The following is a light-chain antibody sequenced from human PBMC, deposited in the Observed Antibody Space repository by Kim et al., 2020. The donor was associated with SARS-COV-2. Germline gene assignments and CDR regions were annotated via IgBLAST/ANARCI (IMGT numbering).Light chain of an antibody. V-gene: IGKV3-20*01. CDR1: QSVSSGN. Sequence: PGQRATLSCRASQSVSSGNLAWYQQKPGQAPRLLIYGASNRATGIPDRFSGGGSGTDFTLTISRLEPEDFAVYYCQQYAGSPYTFGQGTKLE. CDR2: GAS. CDR3: QQYAGSPYT. J-gene: IGKJ2*01.